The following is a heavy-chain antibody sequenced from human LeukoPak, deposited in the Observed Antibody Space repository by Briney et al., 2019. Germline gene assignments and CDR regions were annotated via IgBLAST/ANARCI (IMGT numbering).Heavy chain of an antibody. Sequence: GESLKISCKGAGYSFTSYWIGWVRQMPGKGLEWMGIIYPGDSDTRYSPSFQGQVTISADKSLSTAYLQWSSLKASDTAMYYCARGSGSYHTAYMNWGQGSPVTVSS. CDR2: IYPGDSDT. J-gene: IGHJ4*02. CDR3: ARGSGSYHTAYMN. V-gene: IGHV5-51*01. CDR1: GYSFTSYW. D-gene: IGHD1-26*01.